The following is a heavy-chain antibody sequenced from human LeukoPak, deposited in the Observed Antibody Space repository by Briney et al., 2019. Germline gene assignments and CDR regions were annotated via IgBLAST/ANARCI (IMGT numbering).Heavy chain of an antibody. CDR1: GFTFSSYW. CDR2: IASDGSST. D-gene: IGHD4-23*01. J-gene: IGHJ4*02. CDR3: ARGRPHGNDY. Sequence: GGSLRLSCSASGFTFSSYWMNWVRQAPGKGLVWVSRIASDGSSTTYADSVKGRFSISRDNAKNTLYQQMNSLRVEDTAVYYCARGRPHGNDYWGQGTLVTVSS. V-gene: IGHV3-74*01.